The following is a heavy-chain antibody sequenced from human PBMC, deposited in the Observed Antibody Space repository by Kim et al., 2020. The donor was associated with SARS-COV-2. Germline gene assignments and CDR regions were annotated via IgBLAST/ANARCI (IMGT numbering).Heavy chain of an antibody. CDR1: GGSFSGYY. V-gene: IGHV4-34*01. D-gene: IGHD6-19*01. Sequence: SETLSLTCAVYGGSFSGYYWSWIRQPPGKGLEWIGEINHSGSTNYNPSLKSRVTISVDTSKNQFSLKLSSVTAADTAVYYCARGTGYSSGWYRAFDIWGQGTMVTVSS. CDR2: INHSGST. CDR3: ARGTGYSSGWYRAFDI. J-gene: IGHJ3*02.